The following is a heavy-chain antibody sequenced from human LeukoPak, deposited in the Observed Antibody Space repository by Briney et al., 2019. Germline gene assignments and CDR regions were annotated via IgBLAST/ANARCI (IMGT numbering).Heavy chain of an antibody. D-gene: IGHD3-22*01. CDR2: IIPIFGTA. CDR3: ARPRYDSSGYFRYFDY. J-gene: IGHJ4*02. CDR1: GGTFSSYA. Sequence: ASVKVSCKASGGTFSSYAISWVRQAPGQGLEWIGGIIPIFGTANYAQKFQGRVTITTDESTSTAYMELSSLRSGDTAVYYCARPRYDSSGYFRYFDYWGQGTLVTVSS. V-gene: IGHV1-69*05.